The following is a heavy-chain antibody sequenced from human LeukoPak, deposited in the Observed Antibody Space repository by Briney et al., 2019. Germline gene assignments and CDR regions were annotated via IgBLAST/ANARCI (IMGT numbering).Heavy chain of an antibody. D-gene: IGHD3-22*01. J-gene: IGHJ4*02. CDR3: ARDRLLHYDSSGYPDY. V-gene: IGHV1-18*01. Sequence: ASVKVSCKASGYTFTSYGISWVRQAPGQGLEWMGWISAYNGNTNYAQKLQGRVTMTTDTSTSTAYMELRSLRSDDTAVYHCARDRLLHYDSSGYPDYWGQGTLVTVSS. CDR1: GYTFTSYG. CDR2: ISAYNGNT.